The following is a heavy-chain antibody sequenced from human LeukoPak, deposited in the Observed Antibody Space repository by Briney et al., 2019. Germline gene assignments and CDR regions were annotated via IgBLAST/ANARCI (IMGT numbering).Heavy chain of an antibody. D-gene: IGHD6-19*01. CDR2: ISSSSSYI. J-gene: IGHJ4*02. CDR1: GFTFSSYS. V-gene: IGHV3-21*01. Sequence: KPGGSLRLSCAASGFTFSSYSMNWVRQAPGKGLEWVSSISSSSSYIYYADSVEGRFTISRDNAKNSLYLQMNSLRAEDTAVYYCARGSLVAVAGTEIDYWGQGTLVTVSS. CDR3: ARGSLVAVAGTEIDY.